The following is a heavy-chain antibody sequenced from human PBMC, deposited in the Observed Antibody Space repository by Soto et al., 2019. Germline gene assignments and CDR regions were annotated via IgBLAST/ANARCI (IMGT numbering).Heavy chain of an antibody. Sequence: EVQLLESGGGLVQPGGSLRLSCAASGFTFSSYAMSWVRQAPGKGLEWVSGISGSGGSTYYADSVKGRFTISRDNSKNTLYLQMNSLRAEDTAVYYCAKDGMTADDKNRYSYYYMDVWGKGTTVTVSS. CDR3: AKDGMTADDKNRYSYYYMDV. V-gene: IGHV3-23*01. CDR2: ISGSGGST. J-gene: IGHJ6*03. CDR1: GFTFSSYA. D-gene: IGHD5-18*01.